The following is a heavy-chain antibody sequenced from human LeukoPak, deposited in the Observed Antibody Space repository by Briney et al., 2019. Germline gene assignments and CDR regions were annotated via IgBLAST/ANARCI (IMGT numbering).Heavy chain of an antibody. CDR3: ARAQVPAAIFGAFDI. D-gene: IGHD2-2*02. J-gene: IGHJ3*02. CDR1: GFTVRNNY. Sequence: PGGSLRLSCAASGFTVRNNYMSWVRQAPGKGLEWVSVIYSGGSIYYADSVKGKFTISRDNSKNTLYLQMNSLRAEDTAVYYCARAQVPAAIFGAFDIWGQGTMVTVSS. V-gene: IGHV3-66*01. CDR2: IYSGGSI.